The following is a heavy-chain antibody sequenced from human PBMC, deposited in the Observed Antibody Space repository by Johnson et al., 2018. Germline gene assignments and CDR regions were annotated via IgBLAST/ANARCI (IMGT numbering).Heavy chain of an antibody. V-gene: IGHV3-33*01. CDR2: IWFDGSNK. J-gene: IGHJ6*02. CDR3: ARERKTYYDFWSGDGGMDV. Sequence: QVQLVESGGGVVQPGRSLRLSCAASGFTFTNYAMHWVRQAPGKGLEWVTIIWFDGSNKYYADSVKGRFTISRDNSKSTLYLQMNSLRAEDTAVYYCARERKTYYDFWSGDGGMDVWGQGTTVTVSS. CDR1: GFTFTNYA. D-gene: IGHD3-3*01.